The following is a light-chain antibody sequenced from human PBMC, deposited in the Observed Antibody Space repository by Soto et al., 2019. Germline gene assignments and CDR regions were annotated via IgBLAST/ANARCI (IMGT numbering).Light chain of an antibody. V-gene: IGKV3-15*01. CDR2: AAS. CDR1: QSISRS. Sequence: IGLTQSPAILSVSPGERATLSCRASQSISRSLAWYQQKPGQAPRLLIYAASTRATGIPARFSGSGSGTDFTLTISSLQSEDFAVYYCQQRTNWPPWTFGQGTMVDI. J-gene: IGKJ1*01. CDR3: QQRTNWPPWT.